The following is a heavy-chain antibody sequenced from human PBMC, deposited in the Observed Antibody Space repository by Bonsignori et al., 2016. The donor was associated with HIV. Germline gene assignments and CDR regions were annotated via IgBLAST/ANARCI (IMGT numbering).Heavy chain of an antibody. CDR1: GGSFSGFF. CDR2: IDRAGST. Sequence: SETLSLTCAVYGGSFSGFFWSWIRQAPGKGLEWIGEIDRAGSTDYNPSLKTRVTISLDTSKNQFSLNLTSVTAADTGLYFCVRRGRGLSFDYWGQGSLVTVSS. CDR3: VRRGRGLSFDY. J-gene: IGHJ4*02. V-gene: IGHV4-34*01. D-gene: IGHD3-16*01.